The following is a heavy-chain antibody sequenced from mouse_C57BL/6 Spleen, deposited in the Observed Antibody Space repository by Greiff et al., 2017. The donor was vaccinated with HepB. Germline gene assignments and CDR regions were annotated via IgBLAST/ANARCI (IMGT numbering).Heavy chain of an antibody. Sequence: QVQLQQPGAELVKPGASVKMSCKASGYTFTSYWITWVKQRPGQGLEWIGDIYPGSGSTNYNGKFKSKATLTVDTSSSTAYMQLSSLTSEGSAVYYCARGGYGSSPWFAYWGQGTLVTVSA. V-gene: IGHV1-55*01. CDR2: IYPGSGST. D-gene: IGHD1-1*01. J-gene: IGHJ3*01. CDR3: ARGGYGSSPWFAY. CDR1: GYTFTSYW.